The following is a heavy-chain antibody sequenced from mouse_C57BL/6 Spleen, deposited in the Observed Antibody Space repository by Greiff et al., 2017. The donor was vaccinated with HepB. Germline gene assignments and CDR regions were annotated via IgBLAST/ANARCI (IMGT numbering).Heavy chain of an antibody. CDR1: GFTFSSYA. CDR3: ARALYDGYRAWFAY. J-gene: IGHJ3*01. CDR2: ISDGGSYT. V-gene: IGHV5-4*01. D-gene: IGHD2-3*01. Sequence: EVQLVESGGGLVKPGGSLKLSCAASGFTFSSYAMSWVRQTPEKRLEWVATISDGGSYTYYPDNVKGRFTISRDNAKNNLYLQMSHLKSEDTAMYYCARALYDGYRAWFAYWGQGTLVTVSA.